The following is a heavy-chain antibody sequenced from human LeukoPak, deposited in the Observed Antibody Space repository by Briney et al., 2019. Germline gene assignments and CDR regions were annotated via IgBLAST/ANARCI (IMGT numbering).Heavy chain of an antibody. V-gene: IGHV3-30*04. D-gene: IGHD2-2*01. J-gene: IGHJ4*02. CDR2: ISHDGDNE. CDR3: ARGPFGSCSSPSCYFFDY. CDR1: GFIFSGFA. Sequence: GGSLRLSCAASGFIFSGFAMHWGRQTPGKGLQWVAGISHDGDNEYYPDSVMGRFTISRDNSKNTLYLQMNSLRGDDTAVYYCARGPFGSCSSPSCYFFDYWGQGSLVTVSS.